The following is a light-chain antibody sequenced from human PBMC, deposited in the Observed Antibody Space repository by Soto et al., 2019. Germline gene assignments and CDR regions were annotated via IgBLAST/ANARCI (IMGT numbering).Light chain of an antibody. Sequence: DMQMTQSPSSLSASVGDRVTITCQASQDISVYVNWYQHNPGKAPELLIYDASNLETGVPSIFSVSGSGTDFTFTISSLQPEDIGTYYCQQYENFPITFGQGTRLEIK. J-gene: IGKJ5*01. CDR2: DAS. CDR1: QDISVY. CDR3: QQYENFPIT. V-gene: IGKV1-33*01.